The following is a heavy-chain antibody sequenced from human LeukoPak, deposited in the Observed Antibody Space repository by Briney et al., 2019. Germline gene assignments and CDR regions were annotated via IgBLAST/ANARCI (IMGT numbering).Heavy chain of an antibody. V-gene: IGHV3-30*02. D-gene: IGHD6-13*01. CDR1: GFTFSSYG. Sequence: GGSLRLSRAASGFTFSSYGMHWVRQAPGKGLEWVAFIRYDGINKYYADSVKGRFTISRDYSKNTLYLQMNSLRVEDTAVYYCAKDESSNSPGALDYWGQGTLVTVSS. CDR3: AKDESSNSPGALDY. J-gene: IGHJ4*02. CDR2: IRYDGINK.